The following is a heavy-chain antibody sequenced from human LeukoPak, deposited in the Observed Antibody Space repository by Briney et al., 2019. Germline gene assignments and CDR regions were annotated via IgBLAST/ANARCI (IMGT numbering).Heavy chain of an antibody. V-gene: IGHV3-66*01. J-gene: IGHJ4*02. CDR1: GFTFSSYG. D-gene: IGHD3-16*01. Sequence: GGTLRLSCAASGFTFSSYGMSWVRQAPGKGLEWVSVIYSGGSTHYADSVKGRFTISRDNSKNTVYLQMNSLRAEDTAVYFCARDYIGGWNDYWGQGTLVTVSS. CDR2: IYSGGST. CDR3: ARDYIGGWNDY.